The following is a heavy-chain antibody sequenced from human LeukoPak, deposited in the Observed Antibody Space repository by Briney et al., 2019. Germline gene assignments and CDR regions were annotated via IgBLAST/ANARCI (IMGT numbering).Heavy chain of an antibody. Sequence: GGSLRLSCVGSGFTFDEYGMHWVRHPPGKGLEWVSLINGGGDSTFYADSVKGRFTISRDNRKNSLHLEMNSLRSEDTALYYCARDGITIAGYHGLDVWGQGTTVTVSS. CDR1: GFTFDEYG. V-gene: IGHV3-43*02. J-gene: IGHJ6*02. CDR2: INGGGDST. D-gene: IGHD3-9*01. CDR3: ARDGITIAGYHGLDV.